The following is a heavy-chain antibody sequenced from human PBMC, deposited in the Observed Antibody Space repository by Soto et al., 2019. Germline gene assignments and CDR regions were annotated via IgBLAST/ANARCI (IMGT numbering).Heavy chain of an antibody. J-gene: IGHJ4*02. CDR1: GGTISNSV. CDR2: IIPLFDTA. Sequence: SVKVSCKASGGTISNSVISWVRQAPGHGLEWMGGIIPLFDTANYAQKFQGRVTIIADESTSTAYMELRSLRSDDTAVYYCARLSRDSSGGAYFDYWGQGTMVTVSS. D-gene: IGHD6-19*01. V-gene: IGHV1-69*13. CDR3: ARLSRDSSGGAYFDY.